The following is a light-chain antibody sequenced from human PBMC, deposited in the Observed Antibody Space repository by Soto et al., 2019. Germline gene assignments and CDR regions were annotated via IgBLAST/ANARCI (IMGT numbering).Light chain of an antibody. CDR3: QQYHNWPPIT. Sequence: EIVMTQSPATLSVSPGERATLSCRASQSISTSFAWYEQKPGQAPRLLIYGASTRATGIPARFSGSGSGTEFTLTISSLQSEDFAVYYCQQYHNWPPITFGQGTRLDIK. CDR2: GAS. J-gene: IGKJ5*01. V-gene: IGKV3-15*01. CDR1: QSISTS.